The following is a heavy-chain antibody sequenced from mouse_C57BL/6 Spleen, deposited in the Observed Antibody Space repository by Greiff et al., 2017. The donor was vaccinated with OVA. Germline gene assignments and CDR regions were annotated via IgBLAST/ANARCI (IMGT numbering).Heavy chain of an antibody. D-gene: IGHD2-4*01. V-gene: IGHV1-64*01. CDR3: AREGDNDYDVSY. J-gene: IGHJ3*01. CDR1: GYTFTSYW. CDR2: IHPNSGST. Sequence: QVQLQQPGAELVKPGASVKLSCKASGYTFTSYWMHWVKQRPGQGLEWIGMIHPNSGSTNYNEKFKSKATLTVDKSSSTAYMQLSSLTSEDSAVYYCAREGDNDYDVSYWGQGTLVTVSA.